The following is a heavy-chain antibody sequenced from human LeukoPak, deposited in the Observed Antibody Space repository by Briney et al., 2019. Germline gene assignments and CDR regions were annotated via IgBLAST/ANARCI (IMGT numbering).Heavy chain of an antibody. D-gene: IGHD1-7*01. CDR2: INHSGGT. V-gene: IGHV4-34*01. CDR1: GGSFSGYY. CDR3: ARGGSPVATTGTTYFKFDS. Sequence: SETLSLTCAVYGGSFSGYYWSWIRQPPGKGLEWIGEINHSGGTNYNPSIKSRVTISVDTSKTQFSLKLSSVTAADTAVHYCARGGSPVATTGTTYFKFDSWGQGTLVTVSS. J-gene: IGHJ4*02.